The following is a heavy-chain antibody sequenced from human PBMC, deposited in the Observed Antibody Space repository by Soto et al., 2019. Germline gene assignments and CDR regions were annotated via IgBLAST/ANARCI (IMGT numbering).Heavy chain of an antibody. CDR3: TRGTGFWSGYYRYYGMDV. V-gene: IGHV1-2*02. D-gene: IGHD3-3*01. CDR2: INTDSGDT. Sequence: ASVKVSCKASGYSFAGYLLHWVRQAPGQGLEWMGWINTDSGDTKYARKFQGRVTMTRDTSTSTGYRELSSLRSDDTAVYHCTRGTGFWSGYYRYYGMDVWGQGTTVTVSS. CDR1: GYSFAGYL. J-gene: IGHJ6*02.